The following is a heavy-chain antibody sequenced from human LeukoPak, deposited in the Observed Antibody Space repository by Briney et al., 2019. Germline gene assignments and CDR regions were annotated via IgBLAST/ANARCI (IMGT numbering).Heavy chain of an antibody. CDR2: ISSTGRYI. V-gene: IGHV3-21*01. J-gene: IGHJ3*02. CDR1: GFTFSSYS. Sequence: PGGSLRLSCAASGFTFSSYSMNWVRQARGKGLEWVSSISSTGRYIYYADSVKGRFTIFRDNAKKSLFLQINSLRAEDTAVYFCARDRITMVVENAFDIWGQGTMVIVSS. CDR3: ARDRITMVVENAFDI. D-gene: IGHD3-22*01.